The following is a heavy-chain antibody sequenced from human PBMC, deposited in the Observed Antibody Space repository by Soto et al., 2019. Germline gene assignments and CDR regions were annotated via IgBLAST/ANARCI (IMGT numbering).Heavy chain of an antibody. Sequence: ASVKVSCKASGYTFTSYAMHWVRQAPGQRLEWMGWINAGNGNTKYSQKFQGRVTITRDTSASTAYMELSSLRSEGTAVYYCARDHSPSGSYYYFQHWGQGTLVTVSS. CDR3: ARDHSPSGSYYYFQH. CDR1: GYTFTSYA. J-gene: IGHJ1*01. D-gene: IGHD1-26*01. V-gene: IGHV1-3*01. CDR2: INAGNGNT.